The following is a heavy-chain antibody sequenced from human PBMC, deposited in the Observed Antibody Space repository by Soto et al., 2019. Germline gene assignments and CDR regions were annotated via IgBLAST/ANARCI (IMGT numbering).Heavy chain of an antibody. Sequence: QITLKESGPTLVKPTQTLTLTCTFSGFSLSSSGESVGCIRQPPGKALEWLALLYWNGIDRYSPSLKSRLTVFKDASKSPVVLTMTNMDPVDTATYFCAHGDPLDFHYWGQGTLVTVSP. CDR3: AHGDPLDFHY. J-gene: IGHJ4*02. D-gene: IGHD3-10*01. CDR1: GFSLSSSGES. CDR2: LYWNGID. V-gene: IGHV2-5*01.